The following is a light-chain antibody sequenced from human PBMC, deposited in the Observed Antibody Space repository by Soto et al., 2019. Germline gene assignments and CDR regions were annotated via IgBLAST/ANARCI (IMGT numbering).Light chain of an antibody. CDR1: QSVTSY. CDR3: QQYGRARLT. V-gene: IGKV3-20*01. J-gene: IGKJ4*01. Sequence: IVLTQSPGTLSLSPGERATLSCRASQSVTSYLAWYQQKPGQAPRLLIYGASFRATDVPDRFTAGGSGTDFTLTISRLEPEDYAVYYCQQYGRARLTFGGGTMVEIK. CDR2: GAS.